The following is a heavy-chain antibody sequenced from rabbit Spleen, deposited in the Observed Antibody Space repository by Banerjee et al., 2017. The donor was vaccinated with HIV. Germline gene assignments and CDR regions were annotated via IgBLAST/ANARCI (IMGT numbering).Heavy chain of an antibody. V-gene: IGHV1S45*01. CDR2: IDSGSSGFT. D-gene: IGHD6-1*01. CDR1: GVSFSGSSY. Sequence: QEQLVESGGGLVKPGASLTLTCIASGVSFSGSSYMCWVRQAPGKGLEWIACIDSGSSGFTYFASWAKGRFTISKTSSTTVTLHMTSLTAADTATYFCALFVGGAYLLWGQGTLVTVS. J-gene: IGHJ4*01. CDR3: ALFVGGAYLL.